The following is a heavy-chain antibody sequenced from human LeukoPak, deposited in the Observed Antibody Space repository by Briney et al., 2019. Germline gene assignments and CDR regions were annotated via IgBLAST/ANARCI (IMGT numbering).Heavy chain of an antibody. CDR1: GYSFTSYW. Sequence: GESLKISCKGSGYSFTSYWIGWVRQMPGKGLEWMGIIYPGDSDTTYSPSFQGQVTISADKSVSTAYLQWSSLKASDTAMYYCARRGHTSSWYSDYWGQGTLVTVSS. CDR2: IYPGDSDT. D-gene: IGHD6-13*01. V-gene: IGHV5-51*01. CDR3: ARRGHTSSWYSDY. J-gene: IGHJ4*02.